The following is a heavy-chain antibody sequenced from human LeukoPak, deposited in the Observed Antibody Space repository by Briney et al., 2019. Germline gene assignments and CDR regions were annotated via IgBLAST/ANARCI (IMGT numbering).Heavy chain of an antibody. CDR1: GYTFTNYG. J-gene: IGHJ5*02. CDR3: ARAGAKPYYDFWSGYPPFDP. D-gene: IGHD3-3*01. CDR2: ISAYNGNT. V-gene: IGHV1-18*01. Sequence: EASVKVSCKASGYTFTNYGISWVRQAPGQGLEWMGWISAYNGNTNYAQKLQGRVTMTTDTSTSTAYMELRSLRSDDTAVYYCARAGAKPYYDFWSGYPPFDPWGQGTLVTVSS.